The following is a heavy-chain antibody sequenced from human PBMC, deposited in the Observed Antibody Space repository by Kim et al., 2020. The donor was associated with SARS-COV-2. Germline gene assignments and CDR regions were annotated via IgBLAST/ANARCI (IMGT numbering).Heavy chain of an antibody. CDR1: GYTFTSYD. V-gene: IGHV1-8*01. J-gene: IGHJ4*02. CDR3: ARVPRTGYSFDY. D-gene: IGHD3-9*01. CDR2: MNPNSGNT. Sequence: ASVKVSCKASGYTFTSYDINWVRQATGQGLEWMGWMNPNSGNTGYAQKFQGRVTMTRNTSISTAYMELSSLRSEDTAVYYCARVPRTGYSFDYWGQGTLVTVSS.